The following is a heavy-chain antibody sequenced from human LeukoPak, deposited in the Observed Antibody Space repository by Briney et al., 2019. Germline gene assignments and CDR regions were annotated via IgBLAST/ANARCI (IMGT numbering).Heavy chain of an antibody. V-gene: IGHV3-23*01. CDR3: AKASGSVGYYYFDA. Sequence: GGSLRLSCAASGFTFINYAMSWVREAPGKGREWVSPITGSGGSAYYTDSVTGRFTISRDNSKNTLYLQINSLRAEDTAVYYCAKASGSVGYYYFDAWGQGTLVTVSS. J-gene: IGHJ4*02. CDR2: ITGSGGSA. D-gene: IGHD3-22*01. CDR1: GFTFINYA.